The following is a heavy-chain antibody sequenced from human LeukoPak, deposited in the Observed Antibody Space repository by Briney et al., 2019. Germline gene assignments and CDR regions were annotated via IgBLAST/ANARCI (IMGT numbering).Heavy chain of an antibody. J-gene: IGHJ4*02. Sequence: GGSLRLSCAASGFTFSSYAMHWVRQAPGKGLEWVAVISYDGSNKYYADSVKGRFTISRDNSKNTLYLQMNSLRAEGTAVYYCARGSSSWRSEVSYYFDYWGQGTLVTVSS. CDR2: ISYDGSNK. V-gene: IGHV3-30-3*01. D-gene: IGHD6-13*01. CDR1: GFTFSSYA. CDR3: ARGSSSWRSEVSYYFDY.